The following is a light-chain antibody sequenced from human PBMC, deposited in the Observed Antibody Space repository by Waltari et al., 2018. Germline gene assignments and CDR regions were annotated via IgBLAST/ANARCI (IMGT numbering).Light chain of an antibody. Sequence: QSALTQPPSASGSPGQSVTISCTGTSSDVGGYNSVSWYQQHPDKAPKLLIYQVSKRPSGVPDRFSGSKSGNTASLTVSGLLSEDEAAYYCSSYAGNNRHVFGTGTEVTVL. CDR3: SSYAGNNRHV. CDR1: SSDVGGYNS. CDR2: QVS. J-gene: IGLJ1*01. V-gene: IGLV2-8*01.